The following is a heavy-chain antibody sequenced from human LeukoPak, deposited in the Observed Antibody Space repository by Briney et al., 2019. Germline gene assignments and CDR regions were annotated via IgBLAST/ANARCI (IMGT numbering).Heavy chain of an antibody. CDR2: IYYNGIT. CDR1: GDSISSGNFY. J-gene: IGHJ4*02. D-gene: IGHD4-17*01. V-gene: IGHV4-39*01. CDR3: ARDHGDFVQHD. Sequence: SETLSLTCTVSGDSISSGNFYWGWIRQPPGKELQWIGSIYYNGITHYNPSLESRVTISADTSTNVFSLKLRSVTAADTAMYYCARDHGDFVQHDWGQGTLVTVSS.